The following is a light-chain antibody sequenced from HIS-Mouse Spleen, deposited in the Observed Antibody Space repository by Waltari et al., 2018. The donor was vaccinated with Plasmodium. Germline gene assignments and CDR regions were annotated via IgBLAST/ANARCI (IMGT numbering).Light chain of an antibody. J-gene: IGKJ2*01. CDR2: GAS. CDR1: QSVSSSY. CDR3: QQYGSSPLYT. V-gene: IGKV3-20*01. Sequence: EILLTQSPGTLSLSPGERATLSCRASQSVSSSYLAWYQQKPGQPPSLLIYGASSSAPGIPDRFSGSGSGTEFTLTISRLEPEDFAVYYCQQYGSSPLYTFGQGTQLEIK.